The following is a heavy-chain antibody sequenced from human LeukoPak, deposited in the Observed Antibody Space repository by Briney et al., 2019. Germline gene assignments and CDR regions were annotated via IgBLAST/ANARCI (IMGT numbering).Heavy chain of an antibody. J-gene: IGHJ4*02. V-gene: IGHV1-2*02. CDR2: INPNSGGT. CDR3: ARTEISGSSGWYGVFDY. Sequence: ASVKVSCKASGYTFTGYYMHWVRQAPGQGLEWMGWINPNSGGTNYAQKFQGRVTMTRDTSISTAYMELSRLRSDDTAVYYCARTEISGSSGWYGVFDYWGQGTLVTVSS. CDR1: GYTFTGYY. D-gene: IGHD6-19*01.